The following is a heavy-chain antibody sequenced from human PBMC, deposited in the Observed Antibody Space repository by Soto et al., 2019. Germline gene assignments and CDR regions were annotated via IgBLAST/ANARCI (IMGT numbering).Heavy chain of an antibody. Sequence: QVQLVESGGGVVQPGRSLRLSCAASGFTFSDYVMHWVRQAPGKGLEWVTFISFDDGKDKFYSAPVRGRFTISRDNSKNTLSLQMNSLRTEDTAIYYCAKGTYGGSAPYDYGMDVWGQGTTVTVSS. J-gene: IGHJ6*02. CDR2: ISFDDGKDK. V-gene: IGHV3-30*18. CDR1: GFTFSDYV. D-gene: IGHD3-22*01. CDR3: AKGTYGGSAPYDYGMDV.